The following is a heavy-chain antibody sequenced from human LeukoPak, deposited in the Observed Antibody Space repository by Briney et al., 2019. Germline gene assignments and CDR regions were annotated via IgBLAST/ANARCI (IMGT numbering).Heavy chain of an antibody. V-gene: IGHV1-46*01. J-gene: IGHJ5*02. Sequence: ASVKVSCKASGYTFTSYYMHWVRRAPGQGLEWMGIINPSGGSTSYAQKFQGRVTMTRDMSTSTVYMELSSLRSEDTAVYYCAREGTRKKWEFDPWGQGTLVTVSS. D-gene: IGHD1-26*01. CDR2: INPSGGST. CDR1: GYTFTSYY. CDR3: AREGTRKKWEFDP.